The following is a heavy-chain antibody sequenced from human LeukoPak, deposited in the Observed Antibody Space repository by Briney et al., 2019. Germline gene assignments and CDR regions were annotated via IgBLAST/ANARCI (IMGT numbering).Heavy chain of an antibody. CDR3: ARDSGSGWCGY. Sequence: SETLSLTCTVSGGSISSSSYYWGWIRQPPGKGLEWIGSIYYSGSTYYNPSLKSRVTISVDTSKNQFSLKLTSVTAADTAVYYCARDSGSGWCGYWGQGTLVTVSS. J-gene: IGHJ4*02. V-gene: IGHV4-39*07. D-gene: IGHD6-19*01. CDR2: IYYSGST. CDR1: GGSISSSSYY.